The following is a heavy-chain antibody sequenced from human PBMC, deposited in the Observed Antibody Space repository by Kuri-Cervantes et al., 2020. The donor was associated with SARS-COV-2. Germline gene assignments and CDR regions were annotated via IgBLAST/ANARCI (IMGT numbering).Heavy chain of an antibody. CDR1: GGSISSGGYS. D-gene: IGHD2-2*01. CDR2: IYYSGST. V-gene: IGHV4-30-4*07. CDR3: AREVVYYYYYMDV. J-gene: IGHJ6*03. Sequence: LRLSCAVSGGSISSGGYSWSWIRQPPGKGLEWIGYIYYSGSTYYNPPLKSRVTISVDTSKNQFSLKLSSVTAADTAVYYCAREVVYYYYYMDVWGKGTTVTVSS.